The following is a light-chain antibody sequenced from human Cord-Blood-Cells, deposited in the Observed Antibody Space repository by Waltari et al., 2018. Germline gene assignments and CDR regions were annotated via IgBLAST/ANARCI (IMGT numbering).Light chain of an antibody. CDR1: SSNIGSNP. V-gene: IGLV1-44*01. J-gene: IGLJ1*01. Sequence: QSVLTQPPPASGTPGQRVTISCSGSSSNIGSNPVNWYQQLPGTAPKLLIYRNNQRPSGVPDRFSGSKSGTSASLAISGLQAEDEADYYCAAWDDSLNGYVFGTGTKVTVL. CDR2: RNN. CDR3: AAWDDSLNGYV.